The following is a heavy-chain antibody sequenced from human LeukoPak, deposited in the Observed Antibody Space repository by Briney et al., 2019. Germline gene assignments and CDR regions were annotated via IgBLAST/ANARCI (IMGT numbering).Heavy chain of an antibody. CDR1: GGSISSYY. CDR3: ARWSVGGDYVFLDY. J-gene: IGHJ4*02. Sequence: SETLSLTCTVSGGSISSYYWSWIRQPPGKGLEWIGYIYYSGSTNYNPSLKSRVTISGDASKNQFSLKLSSVTAADTAVYYCARWSVGGDYVFLDYWGQGTLVTVSS. CDR2: IYYSGST. V-gene: IGHV4-59*01. D-gene: IGHD4-17*01.